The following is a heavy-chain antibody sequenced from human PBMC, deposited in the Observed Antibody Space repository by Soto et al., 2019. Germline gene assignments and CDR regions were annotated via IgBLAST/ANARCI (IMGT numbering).Heavy chain of an antibody. CDR1: GFTFSSYG. CDR3: AKGFRAAAGPSLTHYYYYYGMDV. Sequence: GGSLRLSCAASGFTFSSYGMHWVRQAPGKGLEWVAVISYDGSNKYYADSVKGRFTISRDNSKNTLYLQMNSLRAEDTAVYYCAKGFRAAAGPSLTHYYYYYGMDVWGQGTTVTVSS. J-gene: IGHJ6*02. V-gene: IGHV3-30*18. CDR2: ISYDGSNK. D-gene: IGHD6-13*01.